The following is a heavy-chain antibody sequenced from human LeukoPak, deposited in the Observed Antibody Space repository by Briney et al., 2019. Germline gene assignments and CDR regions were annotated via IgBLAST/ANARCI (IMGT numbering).Heavy chain of an antibody. J-gene: IGHJ4*02. V-gene: IGHV3-48*01. CDR2: IRSTSNTI. Sequence: GGSLRLSCAASGFIFSNYSMNWVRQAPGKGLEGVSGIRSTSNTIYYADSVKGRFTISRDNAKNSLDLQMNSLRPDDTAVYFCAKGSHYYDSGGYYIEYWGQGTLVAVSS. CDR1: GFIFSNYS. D-gene: IGHD3-22*01. CDR3: AKGSHYYDSGGYYIEY.